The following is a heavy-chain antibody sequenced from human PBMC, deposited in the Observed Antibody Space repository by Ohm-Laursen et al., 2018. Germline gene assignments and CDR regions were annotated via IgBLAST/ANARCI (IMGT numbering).Heavy chain of an antibody. CDR2: IQSGGNT. V-gene: IGHV3-53*01. CDR1: GFTVSTHY. J-gene: IGHJ2*01. D-gene: IGHD1-26*01. Sequence: SLRLSCAASGFTVSTHYMSWVRQAPGKGLEWVSIIQSGGNTYYTDSVKGRFTISRDNSKNTLYLQMNSLRAEDTAVYYCAKVLRGATLVVDWYFDLWGRGTLVTVSS. CDR3: AKVLRGATLVVDWYFDL.